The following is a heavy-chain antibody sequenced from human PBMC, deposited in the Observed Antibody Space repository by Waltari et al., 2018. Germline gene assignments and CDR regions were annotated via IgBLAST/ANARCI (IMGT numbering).Heavy chain of an antibody. Sequence: QVQLQQWGAGLLKPSETLSLTCAVYGGSFSGYYWSWIRQPPGKGLEWIGEINHSGSTNYNPSLKSRVTISVDTSKNQFSLKLSSVTAADTAVYYCARGGGSYWHFDYWGQGTLVTVSS. CDR2: INHSGST. CDR3: ARGGGSYWHFDY. D-gene: IGHD1-26*01. V-gene: IGHV4-34*01. CDR1: GGSFSGYY. J-gene: IGHJ4*02.